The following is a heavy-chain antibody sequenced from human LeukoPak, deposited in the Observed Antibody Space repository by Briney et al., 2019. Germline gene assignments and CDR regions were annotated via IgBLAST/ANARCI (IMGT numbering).Heavy chain of an antibody. V-gene: IGHV4-59*05. D-gene: IGHD3-3*01. Sequence: SETLSLTCTVSGGSISSYYWSWIRQPPGKGLEWIGSMYYSGTTYYNPSLKSRVTISVDTSKNQFSLKLSSVTAADTAVYYCARQNGVGLFILPGGQGTLVTVSS. J-gene: IGHJ4*02. CDR2: MYYSGTT. CDR1: GGSISSYY. CDR3: ARQNGVGLFILP.